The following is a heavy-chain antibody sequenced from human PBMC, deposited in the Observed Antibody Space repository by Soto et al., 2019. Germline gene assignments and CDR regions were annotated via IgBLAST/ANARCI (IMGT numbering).Heavy chain of an antibody. CDR2: IYYSGST. D-gene: IGHD4-17*01. CDR1: GGSIRSYY. V-gene: IGHV4-59*08. Sequence: PSETLSLTCTVSGGSIRSYYWSWIRQPPGKGLEWIGYIYYSGSTNYNPSLKSRVTISVDTSKNQFSLRLSSVTAADTAVYYCATRSGDYVGWFDPWGQGTRVTVSS. J-gene: IGHJ5*02. CDR3: ATRSGDYVGWFDP.